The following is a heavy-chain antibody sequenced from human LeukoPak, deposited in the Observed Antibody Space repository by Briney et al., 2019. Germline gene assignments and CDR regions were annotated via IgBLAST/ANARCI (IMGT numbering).Heavy chain of an antibody. D-gene: IGHD5-18*01. CDR3: ARVRATAMVLIEY. J-gene: IGHJ4*02. Sequence: ASVKVSCKASGYTFTSYDINWVRQATGQGLEWMGWMNPNTGNTGFAQKFQGRVTMTRSTSITTAYMELSSLRSEDTAVYYCARVRATAMVLIEYWGQGTLVTVSS. CDR2: MNPNTGNT. CDR1: GYTFTSYD. V-gene: IGHV1-8*01.